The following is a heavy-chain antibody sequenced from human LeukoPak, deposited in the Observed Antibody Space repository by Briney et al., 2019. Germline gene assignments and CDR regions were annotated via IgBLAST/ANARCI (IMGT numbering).Heavy chain of an antibody. CDR2: ISAYNGNT. J-gene: IGHJ5*02. Sequence: ASVKVSCKASGYTFTSYGISWVRQAPGQGLEWMGWISAYNGNTNYAQKLQGRVTMTTDTSTSTAYMALRSLRSDDTAVYYCARGTMVRGVPNWFDPWGQGTLVTVSS. CDR1: GYTFTSYG. V-gene: IGHV1-18*01. CDR3: ARGTMVRGVPNWFDP. D-gene: IGHD3-10*01.